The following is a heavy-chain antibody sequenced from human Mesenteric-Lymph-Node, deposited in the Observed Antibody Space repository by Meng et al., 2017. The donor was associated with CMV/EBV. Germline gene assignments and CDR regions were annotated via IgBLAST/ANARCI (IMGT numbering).Heavy chain of an antibody. CDR3: ARWKPRGDYFDY. CDR2: VDHGGST. V-gene: IGHV4-34*01. D-gene: IGHD1-1*01. Sequence: CAVYGGSFTDYHWSWIRQPPGKGLEWIGEVDHGGSTNYNPSHKSRVTISLDTSRNQFSLNLTSVTAADTAVYYCARWKPRGDYFDYWGQGTLVTVSS. J-gene: IGHJ4*02. CDR1: GGSFTDYH.